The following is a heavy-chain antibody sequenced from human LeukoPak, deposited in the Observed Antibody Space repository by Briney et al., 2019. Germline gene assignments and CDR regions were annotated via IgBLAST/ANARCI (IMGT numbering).Heavy chain of an antibody. V-gene: IGHV3-7*03. J-gene: IGHJ4*02. Sequence: GGSLRLSCAASGVTFSTHWMSWVRQAPGKGLQWVANIKPDGSEKFYVHSVKGRFTISRDNAKNSLYLQMNSLRSEDTAVYYCARGRSSSSRDDYWGQGTLVTVSS. CDR2: IKPDGSEK. D-gene: IGHD6-6*01. CDR3: ARGRSSSSRDDY. CDR1: GVTFSTHW.